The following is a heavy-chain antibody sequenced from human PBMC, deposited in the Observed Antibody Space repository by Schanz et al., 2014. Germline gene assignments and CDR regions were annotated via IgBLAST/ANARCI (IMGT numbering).Heavy chain of an antibody. J-gene: IGHJ5*02. Sequence: QVHLQQWGAGLLQPSETLSLTCGVGGVSFSFYYWSWVRQPPGKGLEWIGEVHPSGTTNYNPSLSSRVTMKVDASKNQFSLKLTSVPAADTAVYYCARGQDHAKTGDLWGRGTLVTISS. V-gene: IGHV4-34*02. CDR3: ARGQDHAKTGDL. CDR1: GVSFSFYY. D-gene: IGHD2-2*01. CDR2: VHPSGTT.